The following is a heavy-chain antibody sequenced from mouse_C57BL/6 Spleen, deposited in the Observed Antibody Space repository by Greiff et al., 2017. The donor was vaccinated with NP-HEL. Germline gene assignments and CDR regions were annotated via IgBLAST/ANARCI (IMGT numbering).Heavy chain of an antibody. CDR1: GYSITSGYY. CDR2: ISYDGSN. CDR3: ARVYGNYWYFDV. Sequence: DVKLQESGPGLVKPSQSLSLTCSVTGYSITSGYYWNWIRQFPGNKLEWMGYISYDGSNNYNPSLKNRISITRDTSKNQFFLKLNSVTTEDTATYYCARVYGNYWYFDVWGTGTTVTVSS. V-gene: IGHV3-6*01. D-gene: IGHD2-1*01. J-gene: IGHJ1*03.